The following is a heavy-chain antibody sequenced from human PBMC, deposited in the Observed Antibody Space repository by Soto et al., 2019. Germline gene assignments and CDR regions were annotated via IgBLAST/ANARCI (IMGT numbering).Heavy chain of an antibody. CDR1: GYTFTSYY. CDR2: IHPSGGST. Sequence: QVQLVQSGAEVKKPGASVKVSCKASGYTFTSYYMHWVRQAPGQGLEWMGIIHPSGGSTSYAQKFQGRVTMTRDTSTSTVYMELSSLRSENTAVYYCAREGFYSGYDSGDAFDIWGQGTMVTVSS. J-gene: IGHJ3*02. V-gene: IGHV1-46*03. CDR3: AREGFYSGYDSGDAFDI. D-gene: IGHD5-12*01.